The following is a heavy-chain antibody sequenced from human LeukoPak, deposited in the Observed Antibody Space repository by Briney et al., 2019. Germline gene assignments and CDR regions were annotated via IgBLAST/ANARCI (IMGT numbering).Heavy chain of an antibody. Sequence: TSSETLSLTCAVYGGSFSGYYWSWIRQTPGKGLEWIGEINHSGSTNYNPSLKSRVTISVDTSKNQFSLKLNSVTAADTAVYFCAREGVSVTNFDYWGRGTLVTVSS. CDR3: AREGVSVTNFDY. CDR1: GGSFSGYY. V-gene: IGHV4-34*01. D-gene: IGHD3-3*01. CDR2: INHSGST. J-gene: IGHJ4*02.